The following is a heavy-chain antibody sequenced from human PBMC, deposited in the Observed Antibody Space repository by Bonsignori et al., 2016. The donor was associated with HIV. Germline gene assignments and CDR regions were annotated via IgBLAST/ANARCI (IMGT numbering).Heavy chain of an antibody. CDR2: IYYSGST. CDR3: ARVCLSCSSTSHFDY. Sequence: ETLSLTCTVSGGSISSSSYYWGWIRQPPGKGLEWIGSIYYSGSTYYNPSLKSRVTISVDTSKNQFSLKLSSVTAADTAVYYCARVCLSCSSTSHFDYWGQGTLVTVSS. CDR1: GGSISSSSYY. J-gene: IGHJ4*02. V-gene: IGHV4-39*07. D-gene: IGHD2-2*01.